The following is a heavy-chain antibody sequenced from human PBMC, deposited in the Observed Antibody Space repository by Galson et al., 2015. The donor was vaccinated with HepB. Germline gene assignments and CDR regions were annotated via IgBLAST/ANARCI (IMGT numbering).Heavy chain of an antibody. CDR2: ISGSGGST. J-gene: IGHJ4*02. D-gene: IGHD2-15*01. Sequence: SLRLSCAASGFTFSSYAMSWVRQAPGKGLEWVSAISGSGGSTYYADSVKGRFTISRDNSKNTLYLQMNSLRAEDTAVYYCAKDLGRGIVVVVAATLFDYWDQGTLVTVSS. V-gene: IGHV3-23*01. CDR1: GFTFSSYA. CDR3: AKDLGRGIVVVVAATLFDY.